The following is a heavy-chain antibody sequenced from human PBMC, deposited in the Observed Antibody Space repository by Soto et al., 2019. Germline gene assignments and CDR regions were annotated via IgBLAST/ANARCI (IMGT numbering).Heavy chain of an antibody. CDR2: ISGSGGST. J-gene: IGHJ4*02. CDR1: GFTFSSYA. CDR3: AKVMSSGSTGPADY. D-gene: IGHD3-22*01. Sequence: PGGSLRLSCAASGFTFSSYAMSWVRQARGNGLEWVSAISGSGGSTYYADSVKGRFTISRDNSKNTLYLQMNSLRAEDTAVYYCAKVMSSGSTGPADYWGQGTLVTVSS. V-gene: IGHV3-23*01.